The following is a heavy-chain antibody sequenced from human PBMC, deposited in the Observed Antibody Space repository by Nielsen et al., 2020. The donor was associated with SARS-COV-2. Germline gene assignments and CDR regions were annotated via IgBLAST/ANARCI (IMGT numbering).Heavy chain of an antibody. CDR1: GFTFSSYA. Sequence: GESLKISCAASGFTFSSYAMHWVRQAPGKGLEWVAVISYDGSNKYYADSVKGRFTISRDNSKNTLYLQMNSLRAEDTAVYYCARLYSGYENYFDYWGQGTLVTVSS. CDR3: ARLYSGYENYFDY. J-gene: IGHJ4*02. CDR2: ISYDGSNK. V-gene: IGHV3-30-3*01. D-gene: IGHD5-12*01.